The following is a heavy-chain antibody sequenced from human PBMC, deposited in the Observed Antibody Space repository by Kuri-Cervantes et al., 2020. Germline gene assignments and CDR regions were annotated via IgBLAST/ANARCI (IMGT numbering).Heavy chain of an antibody. CDR3: ARDSEPLGAFDI. D-gene: IGHD1-26*01. Sequence: SETLSLTCAVYGGSFSGYYWSWIRQHPGKGLEWIGYIYYSGSTYYNPSLKSRVTISVDTSKNQFSLKLSSVTAADTAGYYCARDSEPLGAFDIWGQGTMVTVSS. CDR1: GGSFSGYY. V-gene: IGHV4-31*11. CDR2: IYYSGST. J-gene: IGHJ3*02.